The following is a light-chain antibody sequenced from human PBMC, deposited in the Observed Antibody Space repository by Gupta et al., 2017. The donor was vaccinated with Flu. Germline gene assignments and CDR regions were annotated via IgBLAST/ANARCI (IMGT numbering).Light chain of an antibody. CDR3: QQSYSPRSS. CDR1: QSIGNS. Sequence: DIQMTQSPSSLSASVGDRVTITCRASQSIGNSLNWYQQRPGKAPKLLIAAASSLQTAVPSRFSGSGSGTDFTLTISSLQPEDFATYYCQQSYSPRSSFGQGTXVEIK. J-gene: IGKJ2*03. CDR2: AAS. V-gene: IGKV1-39*01.